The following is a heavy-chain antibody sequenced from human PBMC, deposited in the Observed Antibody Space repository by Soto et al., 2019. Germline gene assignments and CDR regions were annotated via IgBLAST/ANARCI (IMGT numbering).Heavy chain of an antibody. D-gene: IGHD2-2*01. CDR2: ISGGGGST. J-gene: IGHJ4*02. V-gene: IGHV3-23*01. Sequence: EVPLLESGGGLVQPGGSLRLSCAASGFTFTTYAMTWVRQAPGKGLEWVSTISGGGGSTSYADSVKGRFTISRDNSXKXXCLQMNSLRAGDTAVYYCAKERDIVFEPAVKAFDYWGQGTLVTVSS. CDR3: AKERDIVFEPAVKAFDY. CDR1: GFTFTTYA.